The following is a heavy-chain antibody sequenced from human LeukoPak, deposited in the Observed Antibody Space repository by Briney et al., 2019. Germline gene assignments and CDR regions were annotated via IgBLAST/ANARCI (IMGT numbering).Heavy chain of an antibody. CDR3: ASMSPTVTTFPPHFDY. D-gene: IGHD4-11*01. V-gene: IGHV3-7*01. CDR1: GFTFSSFW. Sequence: GGSLRLSCAASGFTFSSFWMSWVRQAPGKGLEWVANIEQDGSEKYYVDSVKGRVTISRDNAKNSLYLQMNSLRAEDTAVYYCASMSPTVTTFPPHFDYWGQGTLVTVSS. J-gene: IGHJ4*02. CDR2: IEQDGSEK.